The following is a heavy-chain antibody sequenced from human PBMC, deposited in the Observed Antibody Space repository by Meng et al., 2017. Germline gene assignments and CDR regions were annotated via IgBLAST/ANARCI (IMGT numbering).Heavy chain of an antibody. CDR1: GFTFSSYA. Sequence: GESLKISCAASGFTFSSYAMHWVRQAPGKGLEWVAVISYDGSNKYYADSVKGRFTTSRDNSKNTLYLQMNSLRAEDTAVYYCARAPTETPLLSYYYYGMDVWGQGTTVTVSS. J-gene: IGHJ6*02. CDR2: ISYDGSNK. CDR3: ARAPTETPLLSYYYYGMDV. D-gene: IGHD2-15*01. V-gene: IGHV3-30*04.